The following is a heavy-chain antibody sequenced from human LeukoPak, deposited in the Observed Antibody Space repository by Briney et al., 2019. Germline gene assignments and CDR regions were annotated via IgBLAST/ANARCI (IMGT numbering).Heavy chain of an antibody. Sequence: PGGSLRLSCAASGFTFSNYAMSWVRQAPGKGLEWVSTISGSASSTYYADSVRGRFTISRDNSKNTLYLQMNSLRAEDTAVYYCAKDSRGSYARTVDYWGQGTLVTVSS. D-gene: IGHD2-8*01. CDR3: AKDSRGSYARTVDY. V-gene: IGHV3-23*01. J-gene: IGHJ4*02. CDR1: GFTFSNYA. CDR2: ISGSASST.